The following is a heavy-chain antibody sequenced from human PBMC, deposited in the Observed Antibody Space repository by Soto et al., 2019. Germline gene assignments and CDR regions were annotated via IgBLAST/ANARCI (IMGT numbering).Heavy chain of an antibody. Sequence: ASVKVSCKASGCNFNIYGMNWVGQAPGQVLELMGWISAYYGNTNHAQKLQGRVTMTTDTSKSTAYMELRSRRSDDKAVYYCARGCGRDGHGAFDIWG. D-gene: IGHD2-21*02. V-gene: IGHV1-18*01. J-gene: IGHJ3*02. CDR2: ISAYYGNT. CDR1: GCNFNIYG. CDR3: ARGCGRDGHGAFDI.